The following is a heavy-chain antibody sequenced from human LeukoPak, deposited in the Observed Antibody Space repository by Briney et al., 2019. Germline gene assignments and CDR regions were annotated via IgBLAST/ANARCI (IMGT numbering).Heavy chain of an antibody. V-gene: IGHV3-21*06. CDR1: GFTFSSST. CDR3: ASDKTAQLDNYYYMDV. D-gene: IGHD6-13*01. CDR2: ISGGSIYI. J-gene: IGHJ6*03. Sequence: GGSLRLSCAASGFTFSSSTMNWVRQAPGKGLEWVSSISGGSIYIYYADSVKGRFTISRDNGKNSLYLQMNSLRAEDTAVYYCASDKTAQLDNYYYMDVWGKGTTATISS.